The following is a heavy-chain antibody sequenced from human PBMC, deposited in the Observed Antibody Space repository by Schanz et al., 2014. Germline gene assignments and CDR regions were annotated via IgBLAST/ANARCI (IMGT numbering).Heavy chain of an antibody. CDR3: ARDSLRGATGGYGMDV. V-gene: IGHV4-31*03. CDR2: IYYSGST. CDR1: GGSISSGGYY. J-gene: IGHJ6*02. Sequence: QVQLQESGPGLVKPSQTLSLTCTVSGGSISSGGYYWSWIRQHPGKGLEWIGYIYYSGSTYYNPSLKSRVTISLDTSKNQCSLKVRSVTAADTAVYYCARDSLRGATGGYGMDVWGQGTTVTVSS. D-gene: IGHD2-8*02.